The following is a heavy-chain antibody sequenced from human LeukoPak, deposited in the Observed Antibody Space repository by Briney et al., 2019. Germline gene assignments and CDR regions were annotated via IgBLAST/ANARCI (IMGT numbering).Heavy chain of an antibody. CDR3: ARGPAYYYYMDV. CDR2: IIPIFGTA. CDR1: GGTFSSYA. J-gene: IGHJ6*03. Sequence: SVTVSFKASGGTFSSYAISWVRQAPGQGLEWMGGIIPIFGTANYAQKFQGRVTITTDESTSTAYMELSSLRSEDTAVYYCARGPAYYYYMDVWGKGTTVTVSS. V-gene: IGHV1-69*05.